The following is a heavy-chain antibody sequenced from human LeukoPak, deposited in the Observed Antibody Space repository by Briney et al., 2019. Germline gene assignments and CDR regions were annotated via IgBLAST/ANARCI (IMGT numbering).Heavy chain of an antibody. CDR2: VYYGRTT. CDR1: GGSISSSNW. Sequence: SGTLSLTCAVSGGSISSSNWWSWVRQPPGKGLEWIGSVYYGRTTYYSPSLDSRVTISLDTSANQFSLQLNSVTAADTAVYYCVRHDGRGGATMGAFDSWGQGSLVTVSS. V-gene: IGHV4-4*02. D-gene: IGHD4/OR15-4a*01. J-gene: IGHJ5*01. CDR3: VRHDGRGGATMGAFDS.